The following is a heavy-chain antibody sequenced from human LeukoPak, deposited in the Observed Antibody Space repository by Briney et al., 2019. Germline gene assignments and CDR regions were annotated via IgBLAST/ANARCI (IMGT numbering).Heavy chain of an antibody. CDR2: ISSSGSTI. J-gene: IGHJ3*02. V-gene: IGHV3-48*03. CDR1: GFTFSSYE. Sequence: GGSLRLSCAASGFTFSSYEMNWVRQAPGKGLEWVSYISSSGSTIYYADSVKGRFTISRDNAKNSLYLQMNSLRAEDTAVYYCAKGQSSWYFDAFDIWGQGTMVTVSS. CDR3: AKGQSSWYFDAFDI. D-gene: IGHD6-13*01.